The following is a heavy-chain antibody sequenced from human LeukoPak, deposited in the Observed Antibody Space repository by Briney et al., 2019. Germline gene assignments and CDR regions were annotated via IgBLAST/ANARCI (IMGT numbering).Heavy chain of an antibody. CDR3: AKDGSGSYYLPYSSFDY. CDR2: ISGSGGDT. V-gene: IGHV3-23*01. CDR1: GFTFSSYS. D-gene: IGHD3-10*01. J-gene: IGHJ4*02. Sequence: GGSLRLTCAASGFTFSSYSMNWVSQAPGKGLEWVAAISGSGGDTYYADSVKGRFTISRDNSKNTLYLQMKSLRAEDTAVYYCAKDGSGSYYLPYSSFDYWGQGTLVTVSS.